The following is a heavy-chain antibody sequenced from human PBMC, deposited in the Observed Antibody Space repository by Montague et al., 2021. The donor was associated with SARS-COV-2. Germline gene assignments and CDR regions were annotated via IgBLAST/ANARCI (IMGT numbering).Heavy chain of an antibody. V-gene: IGHV4-39*07. CDR3: ARVGRQQLVRLSGMDV. CDR2: IYYRGST. CDR1: GGSISSSSYY. J-gene: IGHJ6*02. Sequence: SETLSLTCTVSGGSISSSSYYWGWIRQPPGKGLEWIGSIYYRGSTYYNSSLKSRVTISVDTSKNQFSLKLRSVTAADTAVYYCARVGRQQLVRLSGMDVWGQGTTVTVSS. D-gene: IGHD6-13*01.